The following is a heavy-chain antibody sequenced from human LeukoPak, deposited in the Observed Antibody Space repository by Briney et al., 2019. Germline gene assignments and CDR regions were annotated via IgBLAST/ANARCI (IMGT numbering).Heavy chain of an antibody. CDR2: IIPILGIA. D-gene: IGHD2-21*02. CDR3: ARVYCGGDCSTLDYYGMDV. V-gene: IGHV1-69*04. J-gene: IGHJ6*02. CDR1: GYTFTGYY. Sequence: SVKVSCKASGYTFTGYYMHWVRQAPGQGLEWMGRIIPILGIANYAQKFQGRVTITADKSTSTAYMELSSLRSEDTAVYYCARVYCGGDCSTLDYYGMDVWGQGTTVTVSS.